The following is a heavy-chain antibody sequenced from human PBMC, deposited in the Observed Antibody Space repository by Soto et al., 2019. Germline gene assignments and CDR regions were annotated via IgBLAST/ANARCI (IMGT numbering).Heavy chain of an antibody. D-gene: IGHD2-2*01. J-gene: IGHJ6*02. CDR2: ISYDGSNK. V-gene: IGHV3-30*18. CDR1: GFTFSSYG. CDR3: AKDSSNCSSTSCPSSWYYMEGYYGMDV. Sequence: GGSLRLSCAASGFTFSSYGMHWVRQAPGKGLEWVAVISYDGSNKYYADSVKGRFTISRDNSKNTLYLQMNSLRAEDTAVYYCAKDSSNCSSTSCPSSWYYMEGYYGMDVWGQGTSVTVSS.